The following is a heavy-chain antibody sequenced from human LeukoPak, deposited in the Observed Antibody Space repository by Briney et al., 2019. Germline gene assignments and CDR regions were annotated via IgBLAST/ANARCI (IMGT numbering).Heavy chain of an antibody. D-gene: IGHD4-11*01. Sequence: PSETLSLTCTVSGGSISPYYWSWSRQPPGKGLEWIGYVHYSGSTKYNPSLKSRVTISLDTPKNQFSLRLSSVSAADTAVYYCARHCKSTRTTVFDYWGRGTLVTVSS. V-gene: IGHV4-59*08. CDR3: ARHCKSTRTTVFDY. J-gene: IGHJ4*02. CDR2: VHYSGST. CDR1: GGSISPYY.